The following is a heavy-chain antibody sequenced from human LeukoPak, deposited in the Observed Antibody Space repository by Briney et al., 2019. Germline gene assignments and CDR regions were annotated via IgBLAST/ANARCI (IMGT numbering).Heavy chain of an antibody. D-gene: IGHD3-16*02. J-gene: IGHJ4*02. CDR3: AKEYDYVWGSYRSPHYFDY. V-gene: IGHV3-23*01. Sequence: PGGSLRLSCAPSGFTFSSYAMSWVRQAPGKGLEWVSAISGSGGSTYYADSVKGRFTISRDNSKNTLYLQMNSLRAEDTAVYYCAKEYDYVWGSYRSPHYFDYWGQGTLVTVSS. CDR2: ISGSGGST. CDR1: GFTFSSYA.